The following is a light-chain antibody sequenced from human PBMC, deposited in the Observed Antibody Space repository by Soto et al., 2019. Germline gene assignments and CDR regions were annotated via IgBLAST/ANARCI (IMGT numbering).Light chain of an antibody. V-gene: IGKV1-5*03. CDR1: QTISSW. CDR2: KAS. Sequence: DIQMTQSPSTLSGSVGDRVTITCRASQTISSWLAWYQQKPGKAPKLLIYKASTLKSGVPSRFSGSGSGTEFTLTMNSLQPEDFATYYCQQGYSTPWTFGQGTKVDIK. J-gene: IGKJ1*01. CDR3: QQGYSTPWT.